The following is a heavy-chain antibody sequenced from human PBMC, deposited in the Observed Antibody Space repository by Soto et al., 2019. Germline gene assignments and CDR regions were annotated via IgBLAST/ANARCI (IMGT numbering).Heavy chain of an antibody. CDR3: AKGRSYYYYYGVDF. CDR1: GFTFSSFG. Sequence: GSLRLSCAASGFTFSSFGMSWVRQAPGKGLEWVSSISYSGGNTYYADSVKGRFTISRDNSKSTLYLQMNSLRAEDTALYYCAKGRSYYYYYGVDFWGQGTTVTVSS. V-gene: IGHV3-23*01. J-gene: IGHJ6*02. CDR2: ISYSGGNT.